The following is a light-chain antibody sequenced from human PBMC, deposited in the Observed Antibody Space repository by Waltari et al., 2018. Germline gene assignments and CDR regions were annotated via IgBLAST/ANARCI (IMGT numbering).Light chain of an antibody. V-gene: IGKV1-5*03. CDR1: QTIVGF. Sequence: DSQLTQSRSSLSASVGDSVTFTGRASQTIVGFLACYQQTPGKAPKLLIYQASSLDSGVPSGFICCGSGTEFSLTISILHPDDFATYYCQQYIIYPITFGQGTRLEIK. J-gene: IGKJ5*01. CDR2: QAS. CDR3: QQYIIYPIT.